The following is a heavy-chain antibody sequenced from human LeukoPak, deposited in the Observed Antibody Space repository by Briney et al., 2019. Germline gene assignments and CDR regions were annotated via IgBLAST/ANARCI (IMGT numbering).Heavy chain of an antibody. CDR2: IYTSGST. Sequence: SETLSLTCTVSGGSISSYYWSWIRQPAGKGLEWIGRIYTSGSTNYNPSLESRVTISVDTSKNQFSLKLSSVTAADTAVYYCARTSGYSSGWERLYYYDSSGYYRRSAFDIWGQGTMVTVSS. J-gene: IGHJ3*02. CDR3: ARTSGYSSGWERLYYYDSSGYYRRSAFDI. CDR1: GGSISSYY. D-gene: IGHD3-22*01. V-gene: IGHV4-4*07.